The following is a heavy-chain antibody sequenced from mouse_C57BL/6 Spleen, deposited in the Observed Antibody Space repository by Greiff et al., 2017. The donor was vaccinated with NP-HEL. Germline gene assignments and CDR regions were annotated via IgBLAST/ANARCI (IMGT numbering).Heavy chain of an antibody. Sequence: EVNLVESGGGLVKPGGSLKLSCAASGFTFSDYGMHWVRQAPEKGLEWVAYISSGSSTIYYADTVKGRFTISRDNAKNTLFLQMTSLRSEDTAMYYCARNYDVWFAYWGQGTLVTVSA. D-gene: IGHD1-1*01. CDR2: ISSGSSTI. CDR3: ARNYDVWFAY. J-gene: IGHJ3*01. CDR1: GFTFSDYG. V-gene: IGHV5-17*01.